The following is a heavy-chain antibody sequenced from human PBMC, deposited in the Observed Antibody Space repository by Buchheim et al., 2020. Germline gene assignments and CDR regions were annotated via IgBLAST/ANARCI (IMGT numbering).Heavy chain of an antibody. D-gene: IGHD6-13*01. Sequence: EVQLVQSRAEVKKPGESLKISCQGSGYSFATYWIGWVRQMPGKGLEWVGIIYPDDSDTTYSPSFQGQVTISVDKSISTAYLQWSSLKASDTAMYYCARLSSSWYVGRFDPWGQGTL. CDR1: GYSFATYW. V-gene: IGHV5-51*03. CDR3: ARLSSSWYVGRFDP. CDR2: IYPDDSDT. J-gene: IGHJ5*02.